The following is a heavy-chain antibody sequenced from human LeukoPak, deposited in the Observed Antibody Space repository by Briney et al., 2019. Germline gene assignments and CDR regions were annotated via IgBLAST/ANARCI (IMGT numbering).Heavy chain of an antibody. CDR2: ISAHNGNT. Sequence: GASVKVSSKASGYTFNSYGISWMRQAPGQGLEWMGWISAHNGNTNYEEKVQGRVTMTTDTSTSTAYMELRSLRSDDTAVYYCARDKGTVATYYYYYMDVWGKGTTVTVSS. CDR3: ARDKGTVATYYYYYMDV. J-gene: IGHJ6*03. CDR1: GYTFNSYG. D-gene: IGHD6-19*01. V-gene: IGHV1-18*01.